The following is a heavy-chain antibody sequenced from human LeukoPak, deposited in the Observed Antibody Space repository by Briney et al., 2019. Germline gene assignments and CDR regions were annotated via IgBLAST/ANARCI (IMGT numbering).Heavy chain of an antibody. J-gene: IGHJ4*02. CDR3: ARGYSGSYYQFDY. V-gene: IGHV4-38-2*01. Sequence: PSETLSLTCAVSGYFISSGYYWGWIRQPPGKGLEWIGSVYHNGNTYYNPSLKSRVTISVDTSKNQFSLKLSSVTAADTAVYYCARGYSGSYYQFDYWGQGTLVTVSS. D-gene: IGHD1-26*01. CDR1: GYFISSGYY. CDR2: VYHNGNT.